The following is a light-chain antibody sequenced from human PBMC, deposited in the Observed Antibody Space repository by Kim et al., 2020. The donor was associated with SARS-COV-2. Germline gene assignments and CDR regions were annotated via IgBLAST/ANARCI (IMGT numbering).Light chain of an antibody. Sequence: QTRTLTCTGSSNNVGFQGAGWQQQYQGHPPNVLSDRNNNRPSGISERFSASRSGDTASLTITGLQPEDEADYYCSAWDRGLNAVVFGGGTQLTVL. V-gene: IGLV10-54*01. CDR3: SAWDRGLNAVV. J-gene: IGLJ3*02. CDR2: RNN. CDR1: SNNVGFQG.